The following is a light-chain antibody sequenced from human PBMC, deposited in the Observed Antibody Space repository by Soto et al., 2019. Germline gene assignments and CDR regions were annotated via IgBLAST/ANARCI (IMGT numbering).Light chain of an antibody. J-gene: IGKJ5*01. CDR1: QSISSW. Sequence: DIQIPQSPSTLSASVGDRVTITCRASQSISSWLAWYQQKQGKAPKILIYKASSLESGVPSRFRGSGSGTEFTLAISRLQPDDFETYYCQQYNSYSITFGQGTRLEIK. CDR2: KAS. V-gene: IGKV1-5*03. CDR3: QQYNSYSIT.